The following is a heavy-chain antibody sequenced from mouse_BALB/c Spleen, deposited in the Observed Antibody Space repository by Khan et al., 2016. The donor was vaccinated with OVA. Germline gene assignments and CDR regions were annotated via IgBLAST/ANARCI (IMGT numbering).Heavy chain of an antibody. CDR1: GFTFSTYG. Sequence: EVMLVESGGDLVKPGGSLKLSCAASGFTFSTYGMSWVRQTPDKRLEWVAAIRSGGSYTYYPDSVKGRFTISRYNAKNTLYLNKSSLQSEDTDMYYCTRLAYYYNSEGFAYWGQGTLVTVAA. V-gene: IGHV5-6*02. D-gene: IGHD1-1*01. CDR2: IRSGGSYT. J-gene: IGHJ3*01. CDR3: TRLAYYYNSEGFAY.